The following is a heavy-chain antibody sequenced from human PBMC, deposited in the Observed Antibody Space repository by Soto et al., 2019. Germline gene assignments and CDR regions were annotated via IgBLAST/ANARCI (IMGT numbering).Heavy chain of an antibody. D-gene: IGHD2-15*01. J-gene: IGHJ3*02. V-gene: IGHV3-33*01. CDR1: GFTFSSYG. CDR3: ARVVVAATIVDAFDI. CDR2: IWYDGSNK. Sequence: VGSLRLSCAASGFTFSSYGMHWVRQAPGKGLEWVAVIWYDGSNKYYADSVKGRFTISRDNAKNTLYLQMNSLRAEDTAVYYCARVVVAATIVDAFDIWGQGTMVTVSS.